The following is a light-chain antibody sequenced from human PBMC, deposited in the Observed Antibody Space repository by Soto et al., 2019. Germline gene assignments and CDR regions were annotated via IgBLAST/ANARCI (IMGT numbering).Light chain of an antibody. V-gene: IGKV3-20*01. CDR1: QSVSSSY. CDR2: GAS. CDR3: QQYASPPLT. Sequence: EIGVSQSPGTLSLSPGERATLSCRASQSVSSSYLAWYQQTPGPAPRLLIYGASSRATSIPDRFSGSGSGTDFTLTISRLEPEDFVVYYCQQYASPPLTFGPGTKAAIK. J-gene: IGKJ3*01.